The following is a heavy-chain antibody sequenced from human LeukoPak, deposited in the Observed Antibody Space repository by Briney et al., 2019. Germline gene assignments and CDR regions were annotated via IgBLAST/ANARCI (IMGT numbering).Heavy chain of an antibody. CDR1: GSSISNYI. D-gene: IGHD6-13*01. CDR2: SNK. Sequence: GGSPRLSCTASGSSISNYIMRWVRQAPGKGLEWVASSNKDYIDSVKGRFIVCRNNSKKTLYLQMNSLMAEDTAVYYCVRETIPAAPHSGAFHIWGQGTMVTVSS. J-gene: IGHJ3*02. CDR3: VRETIPAAPHSGAFHI. V-gene: IGHV3-30*03.